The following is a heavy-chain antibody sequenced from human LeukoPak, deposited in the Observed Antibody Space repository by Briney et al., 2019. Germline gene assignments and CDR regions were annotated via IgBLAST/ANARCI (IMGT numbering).Heavy chain of an antibody. CDR1: GGSISSSSYY. J-gene: IGHJ5*02. CDR2: IYYSGST. Sequence: PSETLSLTCTVSGGSISSSSYYWGWIRQPPGKGLEWIGSIYYSGSTYYNPSLKSRVTISVDTSKNQFSLKLSSVTAADTAVYYCATITRATKNWFDPWGQGTLVTVSS. V-gene: IGHV4-39*07. CDR3: ATITRATKNWFDP. D-gene: IGHD1-14*01.